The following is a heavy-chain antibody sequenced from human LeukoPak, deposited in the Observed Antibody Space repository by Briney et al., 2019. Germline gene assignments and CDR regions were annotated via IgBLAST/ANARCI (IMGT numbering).Heavy chain of an antibody. J-gene: IGHJ3*02. CDR3: AVGFAGSWYVAFDI. CDR1: GYTFTGYS. CDR2: INPNSGGT. V-gene: IGHV1-2*02. D-gene: IGHD6-13*01. Sequence: ASVKVSCKASGYTFTGYSMHWVRQAPGQGLEWMGWINPNSGGTNYAQKFQGRVTMTRDTSISTAYMELSRLRSDDAAVYYCAVGFAGSWYVAFDIWGQGTMVTVSS.